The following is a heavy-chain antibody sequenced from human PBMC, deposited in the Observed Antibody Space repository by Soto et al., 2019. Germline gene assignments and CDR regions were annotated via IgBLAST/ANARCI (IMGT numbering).Heavy chain of an antibody. V-gene: IGHV3-48*03. D-gene: IGHD6-13*01. CDR3: ARGGSSWYPNYYYYGMDV. CDR1: GFTFSSYE. J-gene: IGHJ6*02. Sequence: QAGGSLRLSCAASGFTFSSYEMNWVRQAPGKGLEWVSYISSSGSTIYYADSVKGRFTISRDNAKNSLYLQMNSLRAEDTAVYYCARGGSSWYPNYYYYGMDVWGQGTTVTVSS. CDR2: ISSSGSTI.